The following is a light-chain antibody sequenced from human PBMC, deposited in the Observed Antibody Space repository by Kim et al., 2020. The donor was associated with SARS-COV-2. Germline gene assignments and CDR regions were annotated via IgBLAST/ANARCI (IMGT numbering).Light chain of an antibody. CDR3: VQHNTYTIT. V-gene: IGKV1-17*01. Sequence: ASVRDRVTTTSGGRESIRNDFDWCNKKPGRAPKRLIYGASSMQRGVPPRFSGGGSGTEFSLTISRLQTQNIVTYICVQHNTYTITFGQGTRLGIK. CDR1: ESIRND. J-gene: IGKJ5*01. CDR2: GAS.